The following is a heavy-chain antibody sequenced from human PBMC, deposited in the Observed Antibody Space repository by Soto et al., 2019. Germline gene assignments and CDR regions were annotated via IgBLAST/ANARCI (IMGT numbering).Heavy chain of an antibody. CDR3: ARSPGYYDSSGAFDI. D-gene: IGHD3-22*01. Sequence: GESLKISCKGSGYSFTSYWIGWVRQMPGKGLEWMGIIYPGDSDTRYSPSFQGQVTISAVKSISTAYLQWSSLKASDTAMYSCARSPGYYDSSGAFDIWGQGTMVTVSS. CDR2: IYPGDSDT. J-gene: IGHJ3*02. V-gene: IGHV5-51*01. CDR1: GYSFTSYW.